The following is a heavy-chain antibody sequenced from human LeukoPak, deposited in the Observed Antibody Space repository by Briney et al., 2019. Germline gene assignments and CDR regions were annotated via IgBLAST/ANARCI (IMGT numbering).Heavy chain of an antibody. CDR1: GGSISSGGYY. D-gene: IGHD3-9*01. Sequence: SQTLSLTCTVSGGSISSGGYYWSWIRQPPGKGLEWIGYIYHSGSTYYNPSLKSRVTISVDRSKNQFSLKLSSVTAADTAVYYCARHDAKKRISRSHYDILTGYPTTFDYWGQGTLVTVSS. CDR3: ARHDAKKRISRSHYDILTGYPTTFDY. V-gene: IGHV4-30-2*01. J-gene: IGHJ4*02. CDR2: IYHSGST.